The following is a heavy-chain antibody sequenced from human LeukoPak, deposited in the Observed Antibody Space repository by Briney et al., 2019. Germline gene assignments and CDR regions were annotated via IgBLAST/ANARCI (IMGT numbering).Heavy chain of an antibody. Sequence: GRSLRLSCAASGFTFSSYAMHWVRQAPGKGLEWAAVISYDGSNKYYADSVKGRFTISRDNSKNTLYLQMNSLRAEDTAVYYCARDQPDIVATITLGFYGMDVWGQGTTVTVSS. J-gene: IGHJ6*02. V-gene: IGHV3-30-3*01. CDR3: ARDQPDIVATITLGFYGMDV. D-gene: IGHD5-12*01. CDR1: GFTFSSYA. CDR2: ISYDGSNK.